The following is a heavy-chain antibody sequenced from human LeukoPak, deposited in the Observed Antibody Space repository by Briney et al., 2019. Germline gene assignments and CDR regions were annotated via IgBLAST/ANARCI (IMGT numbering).Heavy chain of an antibody. CDR3: ARGPSSSSPNWFDP. Sequence: SSETLSLTCTVSGGSVSSGSYYWSWIRQPPGKGLEWIGYIYYSGSTNYNPSLKSRVTISVDTSKNQFSLKLSSVTAADTAVHYCARGPSSSSPNWFDPWGQGTLVTVSS. J-gene: IGHJ5*02. CDR1: GGSVSSGSYY. D-gene: IGHD6-6*01. V-gene: IGHV4-61*01. CDR2: IYYSGST.